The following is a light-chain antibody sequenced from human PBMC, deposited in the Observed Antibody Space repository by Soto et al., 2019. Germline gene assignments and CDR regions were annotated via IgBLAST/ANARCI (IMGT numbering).Light chain of an antibody. CDR1: QDIRKY. V-gene: IGKV1-27*01. CDR3: QMCDSAHALT. J-gene: IGKJ4*01. Sequence: DIQMTQSPSSLSASVGDRVTITCRVSQDIRKYVAWYQQKSGKVPQVLIYGASTLQSGVPSRFSGSGSGTEFSLIISNLQPEDAATYYCQMCDSAHALTFGGGTRVEIK. CDR2: GAS.